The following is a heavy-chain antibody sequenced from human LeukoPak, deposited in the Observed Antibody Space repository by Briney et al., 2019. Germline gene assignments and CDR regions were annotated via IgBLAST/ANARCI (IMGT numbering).Heavy chain of an antibody. Sequence: GGSLRLSCAASGFTFSDYAMSWVRQAPGKGLEWVSGLSASGESTYYADSVKGRFTISRDNSKNTLFLQMNSLRAEDTAVYFCAKGGRNDAFDIWGQGTMVTVSS. CDR2: LSASGEST. CDR1: GFTFSDYA. J-gene: IGHJ3*02. V-gene: IGHV3-23*01. CDR3: AKGGRNDAFDI. D-gene: IGHD1-14*01.